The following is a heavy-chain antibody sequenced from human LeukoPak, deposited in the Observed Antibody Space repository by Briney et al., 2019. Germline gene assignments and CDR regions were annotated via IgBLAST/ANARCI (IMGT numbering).Heavy chain of an antibody. CDR1: GFTFSDYS. J-gene: IGHJ3*02. V-gene: IGHV3-21*01. Sequence: GESLRLSCAASGFTFSDYSMNWVRQAPGKGLEWVSSISSSSGYIYYADLVRGRFTISRDNAKNSLYLQMNSLRAEDTAVYYCARDRGIVVVVAVTYAQDDAFDIWGQGTMVTVSS. CDR2: ISSSSGYI. D-gene: IGHD2-15*01. CDR3: ARDRGIVVVVAVTYAQDDAFDI.